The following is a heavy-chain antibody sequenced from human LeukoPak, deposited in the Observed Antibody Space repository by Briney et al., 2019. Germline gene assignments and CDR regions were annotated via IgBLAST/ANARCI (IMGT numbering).Heavy chain of an antibody. V-gene: IGHV3-30*04. D-gene: IGHD2-8*01. CDR2: ISYDGSNK. Sequence: PGGSLRLSCAASGFTFSSYAMHWVRQAPGKGLEWVAVISYDGSNKYYADSVKGRFTISRDNSKNTLYLQMNSLRAEDTAVYYCARGLYCTNGVCPPQDYYYMDVWGKGTTVTVSS. J-gene: IGHJ6*03. CDR3: ARGLYCTNGVCPPQDYYYMDV. CDR1: GFTFSSYA.